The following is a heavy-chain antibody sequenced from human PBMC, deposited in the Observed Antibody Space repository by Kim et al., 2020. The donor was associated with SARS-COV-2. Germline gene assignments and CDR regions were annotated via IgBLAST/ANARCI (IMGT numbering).Heavy chain of an antibody. CDR2: IKQDGSEK. CDR3: ARELTSSSDYYYYYGMDV. Sequence: GGSLRLSCAASGFTFSSYWMSWVRQAPGKGLEWVANIKQDGSEKYYVDSVKGRFTISRDNAKNSLYLQINSLRAEDTAVYYCARELTSSSDYYYYYGMDVWGQGTTVTVSS. CDR1: GFTFSSYW. J-gene: IGHJ6*02. V-gene: IGHV3-7*01. D-gene: IGHD3-22*01.